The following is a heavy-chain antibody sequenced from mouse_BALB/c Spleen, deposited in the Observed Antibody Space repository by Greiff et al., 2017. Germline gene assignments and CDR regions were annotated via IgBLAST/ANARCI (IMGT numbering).Heavy chain of an antibody. Sequence: EVQLQESGPELVKPGASVKISCKASGYTFTDYNMHWVKQSHGKSLEWIGYIYPYNGGTGYNQKFKSKATLTVDNSSSTAYMELRSLTSEDSAVYYCARGAAMISLGFAYWGQGTLVTVSA. J-gene: IGHJ3*01. CDR2: IYPYNGGT. V-gene: IGHV1S29*02. D-gene: IGHD2-3*01. CDR1: GYTFTDYN. CDR3: ARGAAMISLGFAY.